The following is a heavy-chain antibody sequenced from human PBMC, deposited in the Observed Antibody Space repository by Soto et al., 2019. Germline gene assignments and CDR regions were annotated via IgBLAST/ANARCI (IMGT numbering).Heavy chain of an antibody. D-gene: IGHD6-19*01. CDR1: GFTFSNAW. Sequence: EVQLVESGGGLVKPGGSLRLSCAASGFTFSNAWMSWVRQAPGKGLEWVGLIKKQADGGTTEYAAPLKGRFTISRDDSENTLDLPMSSLQTEDTAVYYCRTQWLDWGQGTLVTVSS. J-gene: IGHJ4*02. CDR3: RTQWLD. CDR2: IKKQADGGTT. V-gene: IGHV3-15*01.